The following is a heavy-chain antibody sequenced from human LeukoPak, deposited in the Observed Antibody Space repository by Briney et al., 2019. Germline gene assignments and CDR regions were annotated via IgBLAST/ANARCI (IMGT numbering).Heavy chain of an antibody. D-gene: IGHD3-22*01. CDR1: GGSFSGYY. V-gene: IGHV4-34*01. Sequence: SETLSLTCAVYGGSFSGYYWSWVRQPPGNGLEWTGEINHSGSTNYNPSLTSRVTMSVDTSKNQFSLKLSSVTAADTAVYYCARGYDSSGYAYAFDIWGQGTMVTVSS. CDR3: ARGYDSSGYAYAFDI. CDR2: INHSGST. J-gene: IGHJ3*02.